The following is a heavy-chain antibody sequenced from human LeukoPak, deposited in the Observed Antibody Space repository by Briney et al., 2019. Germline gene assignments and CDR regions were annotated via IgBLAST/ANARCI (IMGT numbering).Heavy chain of an antibody. CDR1: GFTFSSYA. CDR3: AKDPRRYSRTGGYFDY. D-gene: IGHD6-13*01. J-gene: IGHJ4*02. Sequence: PGGSLRLSCAASGFTFSSYAMHWVRQAPGKGLEWVSFISYDGSNKYYADSVKGRFTISRDNSKNTLYLQMISLRTEDTAVYYCAKDPRRYSRTGGYFDYWGQGTLVTVSS. CDR2: ISYDGSNK. V-gene: IGHV3-30*02.